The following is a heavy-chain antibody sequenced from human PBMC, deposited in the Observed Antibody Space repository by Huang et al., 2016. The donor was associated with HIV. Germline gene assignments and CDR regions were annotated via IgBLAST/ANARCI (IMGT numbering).Heavy chain of an antibody. CDR2: MNPNSGNT. D-gene: IGHD3-10*01. V-gene: IGHV1-8*01. J-gene: IGHJ5*02. Sequence: QVQLVQSGAEVKKPGASVKVSCKASGYTFTSYGINWVRQATGQGREWMGWMNPNSGNTGYAQKCQGRRTMTRNTSISTAYMEWSSLRSEDTAVYYWARDLFGGSVRFDPWGQGTLVTVSS. CDR1: GYTFTSYG. CDR3: ARDLFGGSVRFDP.